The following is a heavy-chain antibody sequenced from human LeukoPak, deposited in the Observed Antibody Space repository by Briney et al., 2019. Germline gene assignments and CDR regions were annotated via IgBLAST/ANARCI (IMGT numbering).Heavy chain of an antibody. CDR3: AREGLYDYVWGSYRFDY. CDR2: IYTSGGT. D-gene: IGHD3-16*02. J-gene: IGHJ4*02. Sequence: SETLSLICTVSGGSISSYYWSWIRQPAGQGLEWIGRIYTSGGTTYNPSLTSRVTMSVDTSKNQFSLKLSSVTAADTAVYYCAREGLYDYVWGSYRFDYWGQGTLVTVSS. CDR1: GGSISSYY. V-gene: IGHV4-4*07.